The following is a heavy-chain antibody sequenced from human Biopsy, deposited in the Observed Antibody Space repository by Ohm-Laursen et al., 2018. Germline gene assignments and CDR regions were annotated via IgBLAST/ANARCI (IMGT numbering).Heavy chain of an antibody. V-gene: IGHV4-59*12. Sequence: SETLSLTCTVSGGSISGYHWSWIRKSPGKGLEWLAYISYTGGINSNPSLNGRATMSLDPSKNQFSLRLIYVTAADTAVCYCARMPHFDYWGQGILVTVSS. CDR2: ISYTGGI. D-gene: IGHD2-2*01. J-gene: IGHJ4*02. CDR3: ARMPHFDY. CDR1: GGSISGYH.